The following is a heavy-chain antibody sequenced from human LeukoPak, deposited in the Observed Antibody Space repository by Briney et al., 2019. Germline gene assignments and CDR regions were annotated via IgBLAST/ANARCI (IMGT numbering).Heavy chain of an antibody. CDR1: GFTFSCYS. V-gene: IGHV3-21*01. Sequence: GGSLRLSSAASGFTFSCYSMNWVRQAPGKGLEWVSSISSSSSYIYYADSVKGRFTISRDNAKNSLYLQMNSLRAEDPAVYYCARAPISLIGNYWGQGTLVTVSS. CDR3: ARAPISLIGNY. CDR2: ISSSSSYI. J-gene: IGHJ4*02. D-gene: IGHD5-12*01.